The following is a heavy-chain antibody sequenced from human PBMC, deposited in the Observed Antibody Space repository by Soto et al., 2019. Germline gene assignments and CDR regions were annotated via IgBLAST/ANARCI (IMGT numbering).Heavy chain of an antibody. CDR2: ISSSSSYI. Sequence: EVQLVESGGGLVKPGASLRLSCAASGFTFSSYSMNWVRQAPGKGLEWVSSISSSSSYIYYADSVKGRFTISRDNAKNSLYLQMNSLRAEDTAVYYCARESGIRYYYYGMDVWGQGTTVTVSS. CDR3: ARESGIRYYYYGMDV. J-gene: IGHJ6*02. D-gene: IGHD3-10*01. V-gene: IGHV3-21*01. CDR1: GFTFSSYS.